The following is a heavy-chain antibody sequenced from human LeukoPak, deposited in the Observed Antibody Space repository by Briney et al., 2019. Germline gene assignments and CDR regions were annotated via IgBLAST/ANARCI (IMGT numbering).Heavy chain of an antibody. CDR3: AIGVEVWGSYRQYYFYY. CDR2: ISSSGGST. V-gene: IGHV3-23*01. D-gene: IGHD3-16*02. Sequence: GGSLRLSCAASGFTFSNYAMSWVRQAPGKGLEWVSTISSSGGSTYYADSVKGRFTISRDNSKNSLYLQMNGLRAEDTALYDCAIGVEVWGSYRQYYFYYGGQGTLVTVSS. J-gene: IGHJ4*02. CDR1: GFTFSNYA.